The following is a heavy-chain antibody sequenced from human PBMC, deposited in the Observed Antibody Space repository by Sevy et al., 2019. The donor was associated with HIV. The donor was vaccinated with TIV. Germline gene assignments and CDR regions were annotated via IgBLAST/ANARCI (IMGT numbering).Heavy chain of an antibody. CDR2: IYYSGST. CDR3: ARDFIVDTAMGHTPGGGAFDI. Sequence: SETLSLTCTVSGGSISSYYWSWIRQPPGKGLEWIGYIYYSGSTNYNPSLKSRVTISVDTSKNQFSLKLSSVTAADTAVYYCARDFIVDTAMGHTPGGGAFDIWGQGTMVTVSS. J-gene: IGHJ3*02. V-gene: IGHV4-59*01. CDR1: GGSISSYY. D-gene: IGHD5-18*01.